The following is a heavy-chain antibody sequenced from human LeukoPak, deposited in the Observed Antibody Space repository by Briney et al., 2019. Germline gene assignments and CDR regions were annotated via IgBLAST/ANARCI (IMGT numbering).Heavy chain of an antibody. Sequence: SETLSLTCTVSGGSISTYYWSWIRQPPGKGLEWIGYVYHSGNTYYNPSLNSRVTISVDTSKNQFSLKLTSVTAAYTAVYYCARGIAVAGVRFDPWGQGTLVTVSS. CDR2: VYHSGNT. J-gene: IGHJ5*02. CDR3: ARGIAVAGVRFDP. D-gene: IGHD6-19*01. V-gene: IGHV4-59*01. CDR1: GGSISTYY.